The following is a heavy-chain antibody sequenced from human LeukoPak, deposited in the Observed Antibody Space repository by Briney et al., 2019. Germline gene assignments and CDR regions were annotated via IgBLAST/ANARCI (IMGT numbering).Heavy chain of an antibody. J-gene: IGHJ4*02. CDR2: IYYSGTT. CDR1: GGSISSYY. D-gene: IGHD3/OR15-3a*01. V-gene: IGHV4-59*08. Sequence: SETLSLTCTVSGGSISSYYWSWIRQPPGKGLEWIGYIYYSGTTNYNPSLKSRVTISVDTSKNQFSLKLSSVTAADTAVYYCASDGLYYFDYWGQGTLVTVSS. CDR3: ASDGLYYFDY.